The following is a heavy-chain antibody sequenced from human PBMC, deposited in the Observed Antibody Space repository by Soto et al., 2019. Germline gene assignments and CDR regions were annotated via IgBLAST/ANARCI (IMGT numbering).Heavy chain of an antibody. CDR3: VNYGRYCTGPTYYYFYYVDV. Sequence: EVQLLESGGGLVQPGGSLGLSCAASGFTFGSYVMTWVRQAPGKGLEWVSSISGSSGGIYYEDSVRVRYTVSRDNSKNMLYLQISSPRAEDSAVQQCVNYGRYCTGPTYYYFYYVDVWGKGTAVSDS. V-gene: IGHV3-23*01. D-gene: IGHD2-8*02. J-gene: IGHJ6*03. CDR2: ISGSSGGI. CDR1: GFTFGSYV.